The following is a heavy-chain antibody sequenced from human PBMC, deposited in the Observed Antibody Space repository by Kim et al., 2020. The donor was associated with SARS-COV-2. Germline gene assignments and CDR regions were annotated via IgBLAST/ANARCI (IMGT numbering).Heavy chain of an antibody. CDR2: ISWNSGSI. V-gene: IGHV3-9*01. D-gene: IGHD2-15*01. CDR1: GFTFDDYA. J-gene: IGHJ4*02. CDR3: AKGTCSGGSCYHDY. Sequence: GGSLRLSCAASGFTFDDYAMHWVRQAPGKGLEWVSGISWNSGSIGYADSVKGRFTISRDNAKNSLYLQMNSLRAEDTALYYCAKGTCSGGSCYHDYWGQGTLVTVYS.